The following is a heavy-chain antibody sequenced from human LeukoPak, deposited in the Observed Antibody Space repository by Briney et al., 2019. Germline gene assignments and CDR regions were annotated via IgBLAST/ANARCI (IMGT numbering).Heavy chain of an antibody. CDR1: GFTFSSYS. CDR3: AREWSEHYYYDSSGYFI. V-gene: IGHV3-21*01. CDR2: ISSSSSYI. Sequence: PGGSLRLSCAASGFTFSSYSMSWVRQAPGKGLEWVSSISSSSSYIYYAGSVKGRFTISRDNAKNSLYLQMNSLRAEDTAVYYCAREWSEHYYYDSSGYFIWGQGTLVTVSS. D-gene: IGHD3-22*01. J-gene: IGHJ4*02.